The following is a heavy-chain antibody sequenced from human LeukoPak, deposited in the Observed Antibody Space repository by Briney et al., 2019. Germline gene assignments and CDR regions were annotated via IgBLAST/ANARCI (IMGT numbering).Heavy chain of an antibody. D-gene: IGHD5-24*01. CDR1: GFTSRDHY. V-gene: IGHV3-72*01. CDR3: ARASRRDGYNLNL. J-gene: IGHJ5*02. Sequence: GGSLRLSCAASGFTSRDHYMDWVRQTPGKGLEWVGRIRNRANSYSTEYAPSVKGRFTTSRDDSKNLLYLQMNSLKTEDTAVYYCARASRRDGYNLNLWGQGTLVVVSS. CDR2: IRNRANSYST.